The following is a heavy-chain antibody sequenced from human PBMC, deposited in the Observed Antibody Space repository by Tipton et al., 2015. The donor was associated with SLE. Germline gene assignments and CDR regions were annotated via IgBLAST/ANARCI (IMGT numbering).Heavy chain of an antibody. CDR3: ARQGIAAAGTDYFDY. J-gene: IGHJ4*02. D-gene: IGHD6-13*01. CDR1: GYTFTGYY. Sequence: QSGPEVKKPGASVKVSCKASGYTFTGYYMHWVRQAPGQGLEWMGRINPNSGGTNYAQKFQGRVTMTRDTSISTAYMELSRLRSDDTAVYYCARQGIAAAGTDYFDYWGQGTLVTVSS. CDR2: INPNSGGT. V-gene: IGHV1-2*06.